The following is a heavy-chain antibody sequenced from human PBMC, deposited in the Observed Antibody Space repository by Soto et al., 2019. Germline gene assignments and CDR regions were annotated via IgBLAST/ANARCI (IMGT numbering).Heavy chain of an antibody. J-gene: IGHJ4*02. CDR3: TRGGRESNWNDGNFEY. V-gene: IGHV1-69*04. CDR2: VVPKIGSI. CDR1: GGGNLRDYR. D-gene: IGHD1-20*01. Sequence: SVKVSCKASGGGNLRDYRTTWVRRAPGQGLERVGRVVPKIGSINFIRKFQGRLTLTADKSTRTAFLELSSLRPEDTAVYYCTRGGRESNWNDGNFEYWGQGTQVTAS.